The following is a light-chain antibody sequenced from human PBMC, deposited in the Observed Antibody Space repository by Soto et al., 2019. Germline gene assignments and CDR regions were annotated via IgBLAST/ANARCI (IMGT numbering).Light chain of an antibody. CDR1: QSVGSN. J-gene: IGKJ4*01. Sequence: THPPSALSLSPGETVTLSSRPSQSVGSNLAWYQHKPGQTPRLLIYDASKRATGIPARFSGSGSGTDFTLTISSLEPEDFAVYYCHQRYRWPLPFGGGTKVDIK. CDR3: HQRYRWPLP. CDR2: DAS. V-gene: IGKV3-11*01.